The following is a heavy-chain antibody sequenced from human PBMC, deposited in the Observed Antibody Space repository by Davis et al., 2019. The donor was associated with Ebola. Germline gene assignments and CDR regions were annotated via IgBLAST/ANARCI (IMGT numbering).Heavy chain of an antibody. CDR2: ISGSGSTR. CDR3: ARALWKDLVSEY. Sequence: GGSLRLSCAASGFTFSDYYMSWICQAPGKGLEWVSYISGSGSTRFYADSVKGRFTISRDNAEGSLYLQMESLRGEDTAVYYCARALWKDLVSEYWGRGTLVTVSS. V-gene: IGHV3-11*01. J-gene: IGHJ4*02. D-gene: IGHD1-1*01. CDR1: GFTFSDYY.